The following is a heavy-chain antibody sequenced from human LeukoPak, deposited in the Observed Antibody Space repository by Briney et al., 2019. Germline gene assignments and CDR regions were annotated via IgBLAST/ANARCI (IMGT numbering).Heavy chain of an antibody. J-gene: IGHJ4*02. CDR1: GFTFSGSA. CDR3: TSGLSVRRSNNTPVDY. D-gene: IGHD1-1*01. V-gene: IGHV3-73*01. Sequence: GGSLRLSCTASGFTFSGSAMHWVRQASGKGLEWVGRIRSKANSYATVYAASVKGRFTISRDDSKNTAYLQMNSLKTEDTAVYYCTSGLSVRRSNNTPVDYWGQGALVTVSS. CDR2: IRSKANSYAT.